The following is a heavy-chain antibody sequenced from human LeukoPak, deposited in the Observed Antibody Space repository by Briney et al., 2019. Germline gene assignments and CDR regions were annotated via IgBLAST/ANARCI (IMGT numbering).Heavy chain of an antibody. CDR3: ARDPGYYFDY. D-gene: IGHD5-12*01. V-gene: IGHV3-30*02. CDR1: GFTFSSNG. CDR2: IRSGGSDE. J-gene: IGHJ4*02. Sequence: GGSLRLSCAASGFTFSSNGMHWVRQAPGKGLEWVAFIRSGGSDERYADSVKGRFTISRDNSKNTLYLQMNSLRAEDTAVYYCARDPGYYFDYWGQGTLVTVSS.